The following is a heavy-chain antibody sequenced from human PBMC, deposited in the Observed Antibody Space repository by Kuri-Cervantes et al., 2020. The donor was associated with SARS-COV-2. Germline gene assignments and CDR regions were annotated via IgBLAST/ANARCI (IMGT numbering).Heavy chain of an antibody. Sequence: GGSLRLSCAASGFTFNSYEMNWVRQAPGKGLEWLSYIGNTDSTTYYADFVKGRFTISRDNAKNLLYLQMNSLRAEDTALYYCARDLSQYGDPGFDFWGQGTLVTVSS. J-gene: IGHJ4*02. V-gene: IGHV3-48*03. CDR1: GFTFNSYE. D-gene: IGHD4-17*01. CDR2: IGNTDSTT. CDR3: ARDLSQYGDPGFDF.